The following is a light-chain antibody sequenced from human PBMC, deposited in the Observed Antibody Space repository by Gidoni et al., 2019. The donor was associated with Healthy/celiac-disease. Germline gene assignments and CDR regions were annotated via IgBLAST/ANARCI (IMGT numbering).Light chain of an antibody. J-gene: IGKJ1*01. CDR1: QSVSSNS. CDR3: QQYGSSPET. Sequence: EIVLTLSPGTLSMSPGERATLSGRASQSVSSNSLAWYQQTAGPAPRLLNDASSSRATVIPDRFSGSGSGTDFIITISRLEHEDFAVYYRQQYGSSPETFGQGTKVEIK. V-gene: IGKV3-20*01. CDR2: ASS.